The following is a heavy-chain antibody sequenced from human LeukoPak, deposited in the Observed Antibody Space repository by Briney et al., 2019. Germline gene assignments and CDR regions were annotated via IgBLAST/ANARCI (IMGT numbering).Heavy chain of an antibody. Sequence: GGSLRLSCAASGFTFSSYAMHWVRQAPGKGLEWVAVIYSGGSTYYADSVKGRFTISRDNSKNTLYLQMNSLRAEDTAVYYCAGDNQRYYFDYWGQGTLVTVSS. CDR2: IYSGGST. CDR1: GFTFSSYA. V-gene: IGHV3-66*01. D-gene: IGHD1-14*01. CDR3: AGDNQRYYFDY. J-gene: IGHJ4*02.